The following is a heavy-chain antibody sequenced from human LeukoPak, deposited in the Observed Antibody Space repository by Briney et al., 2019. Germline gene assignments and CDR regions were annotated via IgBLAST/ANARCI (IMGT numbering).Heavy chain of an antibody. D-gene: IGHD3-22*01. CDR1: GYTFTSYA. CDR2: INTNTGHP. J-gene: IGHJ4*02. Sequence: GASVKVSCKSSGYTFTSYAMNWVRQAPGQGLEWMGWINTNTGHPTYAQGFTGRFVFSLDTSVTTAYLQISSLKAEDTAVYYCASLEDTSGYYHDYWGQGTLVTVSS. V-gene: IGHV7-4-1*02. CDR3: ASLEDTSGYYHDY.